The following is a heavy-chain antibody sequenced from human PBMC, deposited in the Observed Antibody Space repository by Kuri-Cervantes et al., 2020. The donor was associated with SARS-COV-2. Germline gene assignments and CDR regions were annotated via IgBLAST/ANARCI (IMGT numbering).Heavy chain of an antibody. J-gene: IGHJ4*02. Sequence: ASVKVSCKASGYTFTSYGISWVRQAPGQGLEWMGWISAYNGNTNYAQKLQGRVTMTRDTSTTTVYMELRSLRSEDTAVYYCARAVIDFWSGGRSGFSQSGLDYWGQGTQVTVSS. CDR2: ISAYNGNT. D-gene: IGHD3-3*01. CDR3: ARAVIDFWSGGRSGFSQSGLDY. CDR1: GYTFTSYG. V-gene: IGHV1-18*01.